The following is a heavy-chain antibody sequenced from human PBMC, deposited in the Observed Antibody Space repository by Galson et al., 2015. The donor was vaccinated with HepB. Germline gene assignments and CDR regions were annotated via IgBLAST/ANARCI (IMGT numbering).Heavy chain of an antibody. CDR2: ISWDSGSV. CDR1: GFTFADYA. D-gene: IGHD2-2*01. J-gene: IGHJ3*02. Sequence: SLRLSCAASGFTFADYALHWVRQAPGKGLEWVSGISWDSGSVGYADSVKGRFTVSRDNAKNSLYLQMNSLRPEDTALYYCAKSLYCISNNCPAGFDIWGQGTMVTVSS. CDR3: AKSLYCISNNCPAGFDI. V-gene: IGHV3-9*01.